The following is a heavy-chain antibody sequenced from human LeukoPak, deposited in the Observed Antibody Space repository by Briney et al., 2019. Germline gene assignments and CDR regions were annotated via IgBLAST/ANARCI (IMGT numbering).Heavy chain of an antibody. CDR3: ARDPFRGGYGVKDY. CDR2: INPNSGGT. J-gene: IGHJ4*02. Sequence: ASVKVSCKASGYTFTGYYMHWVRQAPGQGLEWMGWINPNSGGTNYAQKFQGRVTMTRDTSISTAYMELSRLRSDDTAVYYCARDPFRGGYGVKDYWGQGTLVTVSS. V-gene: IGHV1-2*02. CDR1: GYTFTGYY. D-gene: IGHD5-12*01.